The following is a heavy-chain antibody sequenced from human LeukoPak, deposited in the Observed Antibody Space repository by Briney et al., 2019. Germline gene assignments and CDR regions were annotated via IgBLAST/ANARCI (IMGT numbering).Heavy chain of an antibody. V-gene: IGHV3-74*01. CDR2: INGDGSST. CDR1: GFTLSSFW. Sequence: GGSLRLSCAASGFTLSSFWMHWVRQAPGKGLVWVSRINGDGSSTSYADPVKGRFTISRDNAENTVYLQMNSLRAEDTAVYYCARDHVRAVAGKYYYYGMDVWGQGTTVTVSS. CDR3: ARDHVRAVAGKYYYYGMDV. J-gene: IGHJ6*02. D-gene: IGHD6-19*01.